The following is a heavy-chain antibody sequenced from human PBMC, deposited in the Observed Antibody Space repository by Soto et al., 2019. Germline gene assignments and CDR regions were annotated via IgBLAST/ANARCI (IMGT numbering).Heavy chain of an antibody. CDR1: GDSVSSYLVT. V-gene: IGHV6-1*01. CDR2: TYYRSKWSN. J-gene: IGHJ4*02. CDR3: ARATSGVFDY. Sequence: SQTLSLTCAISGDSVSSYLVTWNWVRQSPSRGLEWLGRTYYRSKWSNDYAVSVKGRINVNPDTSKNQNSLHLMSVTLEDTAVYLCARATSGVFDYWGQGILVTVSS. D-gene: IGHD6-25*01.